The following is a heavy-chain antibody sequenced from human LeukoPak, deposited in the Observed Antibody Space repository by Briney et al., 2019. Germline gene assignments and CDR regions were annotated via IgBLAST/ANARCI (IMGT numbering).Heavy chain of an antibody. D-gene: IGHD6-19*01. J-gene: IGHJ4*02. Sequence: SETLSLTCTVSGGSISSSSYYWGWIRQPPGKGLEWIGSIYYSGSTYYNPSLKSRVTISVDTSKNQFSLKVNSVTAADTAVYYCARTLLESVAGPFDYWGQGTLVTVSS. CDR3: ARTLLESVAGPFDY. V-gene: IGHV4-39*07. CDR2: IYYSGST. CDR1: GGSISSSSYY.